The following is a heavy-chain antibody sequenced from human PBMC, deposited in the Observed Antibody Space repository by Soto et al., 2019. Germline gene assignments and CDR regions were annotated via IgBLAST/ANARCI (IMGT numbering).Heavy chain of an antibody. V-gene: IGHV4-59*08. Sequence: SETLSLTCTVSGGSISSYYWSWIRQPPGKGLEWIGYIYYSGSTNYNPSLKSRVTISVDTSKNQFSLKLSSVTAADTAVYYCARRHGTVALRGVFDYRGQGTLVTVSS. CDR3: ARRHGTVALRGVFDY. CDR2: IYYSGST. J-gene: IGHJ4*02. D-gene: IGHD4-17*01. CDR1: GGSISSYY.